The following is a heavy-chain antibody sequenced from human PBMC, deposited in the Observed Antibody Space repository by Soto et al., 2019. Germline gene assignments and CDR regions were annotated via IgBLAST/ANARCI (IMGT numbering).Heavy chain of an antibody. D-gene: IGHD6-19*01. Sequence: QVQLVESGGGVVQPGRSLRLSCAASGFTFSSYAMHWVRQAPGKGLEWVAVISYDGSNKYYADSVKGRFTISRDKSKNTLYLQMNSLRAEDTAVYYCARELYSSGWYPQLYYSYGMDVWGQGTTVTVSS. V-gene: IGHV3-30-3*01. CDR2: ISYDGSNK. J-gene: IGHJ6*02. CDR1: GFTFSSYA. CDR3: ARELYSSGWYPQLYYSYGMDV.